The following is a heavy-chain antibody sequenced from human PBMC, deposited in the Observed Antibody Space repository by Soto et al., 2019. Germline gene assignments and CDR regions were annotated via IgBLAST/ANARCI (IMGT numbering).Heavy chain of an antibody. Sequence: PGGSLRLSCAASGFTFSSYAMSWVRQAPGKGLEWVSAISGSGGSTYYADSVKGRFTISRDNSKNTLYLQMNSLRAEDTAVYYCAKDRKWVSVKAAAGRNYYYYGMDGSGQATTVTVSS. CDR3: AKDRKWVSVKAAAGRNYYYYGMDG. CDR1: GFTFSSYA. V-gene: IGHV3-23*01. D-gene: IGHD6-13*01. J-gene: IGHJ6*02. CDR2: ISGSGGST.